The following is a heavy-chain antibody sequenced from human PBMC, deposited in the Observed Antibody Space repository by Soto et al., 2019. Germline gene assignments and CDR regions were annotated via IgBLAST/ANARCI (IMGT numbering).Heavy chain of an antibody. V-gene: IGHV1-8*01. CDR2: MNPNSGNT. J-gene: IGHJ4*02. Sequence: QVQLVQSGAEVKKPGASVKVSCKASGYTFTSYDINWVRQATGQGLEWMGWMNPNSGNTGSAQKFQGRFTMTRNNSISPDYMELSSLRSEDTAVYYCAGDRVASSPFDYWGQGTLVTVSS. D-gene: IGHD5-12*01. CDR1: GYTFTSYD. CDR3: AGDRVASSPFDY.